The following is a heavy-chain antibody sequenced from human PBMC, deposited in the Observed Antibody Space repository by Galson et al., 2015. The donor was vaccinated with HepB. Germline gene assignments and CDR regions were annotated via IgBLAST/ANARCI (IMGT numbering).Heavy chain of an antibody. V-gene: IGHV3-23*01. CDR1: GFTFSSYA. CDR3: AKWSPDAFDI. Sequence: SLSLSYAASGFTFSSYAMSWVRQAPGKGLEWASAISGSGGSTYYADSVKGRFTISRDNSKNTLYLQMNSLRAEDTAVYYCAKWSPDAFDIWGQGTMVTVSS. D-gene: IGHD1-26*01. CDR2: ISGSGGST. J-gene: IGHJ3*02.